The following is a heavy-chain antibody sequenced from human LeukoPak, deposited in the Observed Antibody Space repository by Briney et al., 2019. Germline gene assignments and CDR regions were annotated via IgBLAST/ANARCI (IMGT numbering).Heavy chain of an antibody. D-gene: IGHD6-19*01. V-gene: IGHV3-53*01. CDR3: ARNGYTSGWYRN. CDR2: IYSGGST. CDR1: GFTVSSNY. J-gene: IGHJ4*02. Sequence: GGSLRLSCAASGFTVSSNYMSWVRQAPGKGLEWVSTIYSGGSTCYADSVKGRFTISRDNSKNTLYLQMNSLRGEDTAVYYCARNGYTSGWYRNWGQGTLVTVSS.